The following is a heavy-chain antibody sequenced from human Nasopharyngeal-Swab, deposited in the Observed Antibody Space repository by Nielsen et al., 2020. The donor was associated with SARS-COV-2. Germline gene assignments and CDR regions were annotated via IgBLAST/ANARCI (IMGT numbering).Heavy chain of an antibody. J-gene: IGHJ5*02. CDR2: IYYSGST. V-gene: IGHV4-39*01. D-gene: IGHD3-3*01. CDR3: AETSVLRFLEWLNNWFDP. Sequence: SETLSLTCTVSGGSISSSSYYWGWIRQPPGKGLEWIGSIYYSGSTYYNPSLKSRVTISVDTSKNQFSLKLSSVTAADTAVYYCAETSVLRFLEWLNNWFDPWGQGTLVTVSS. CDR1: GGSISSSSYY.